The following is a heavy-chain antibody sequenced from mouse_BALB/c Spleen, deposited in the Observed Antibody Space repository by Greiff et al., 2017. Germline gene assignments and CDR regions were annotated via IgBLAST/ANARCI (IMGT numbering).Heavy chain of an antibody. Sequence: LQQPGSELVRPGASVKLSCKASGYTFTSYWMHWVKQRPGQGLEWIGNIYPGSGSTNYDEKFKSKATLTVDTSSSTAYMQLSSLTSEDSAVYYCTRPIYYYGSSYGFAYWGQGTLVTVSA. CDR1: GYTFTSYW. V-gene: IGHV1S22*01. J-gene: IGHJ3*01. CDR2: IYPGSGST. CDR3: TRPIYYYGSSYGFAY. D-gene: IGHD1-1*01.